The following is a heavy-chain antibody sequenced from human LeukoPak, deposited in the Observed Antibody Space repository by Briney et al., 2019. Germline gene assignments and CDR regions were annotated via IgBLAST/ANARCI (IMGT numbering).Heavy chain of an antibody. CDR1: GFTFSSYS. V-gene: IGHV3-48*04. CDR2: ISSSSYTI. J-gene: IGHJ3*02. CDR3: ARAAHLDAFDI. D-gene: IGHD1-1*01. Sequence: GGSLRLSCAASGFTFSSYSMNWVRQAPGKGLEWVSYISSSSYTIYYADSVKGRFTIFRDNAKNSLYLQMNSLRAEDTAVYYCARAAHLDAFDIWGQGTMVTVSS.